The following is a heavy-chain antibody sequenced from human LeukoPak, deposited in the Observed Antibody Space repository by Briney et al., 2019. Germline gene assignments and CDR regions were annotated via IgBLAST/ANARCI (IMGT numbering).Heavy chain of an antibody. Sequence: SETLSLTCGVYDXSLSGYYGNWIRQPPGKGLEWIGEISHGGSTKYNPSLKSRVIMSIDTSKNQFSLKLSSVTAADTAVYYCVSERSAGYFDYWGQGTLVTVSS. V-gene: IGHV4-34*01. CDR2: ISHGGST. CDR3: VSERSAGYFDY. D-gene: IGHD1-14*01. J-gene: IGHJ4*02. CDR1: DXSLSGYY.